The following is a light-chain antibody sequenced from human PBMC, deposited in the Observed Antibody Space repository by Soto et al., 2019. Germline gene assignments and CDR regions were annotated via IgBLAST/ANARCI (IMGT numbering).Light chain of an antibody. J-gene: IGKJ5*01. CDR2: DAS. Sequence: IVLTQSPGTLSLSPGERTTLSCRASQSISRYLAWYQQKPGQGPRLLIYDASNRATGIPARFSGSGSGTDFTLTISSLEPEDFAVYYCQQRSNWPRTFGQGTRLEIK. CDR1: QSISRY. CDR3: QQRSNWPRT. V-gene: IGKV3-11*01.